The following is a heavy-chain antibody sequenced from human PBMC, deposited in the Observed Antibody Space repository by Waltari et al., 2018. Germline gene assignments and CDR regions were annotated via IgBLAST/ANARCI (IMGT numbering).Heavy chain of an antibody. J-gene: IGHJ1*01. D-gene: IGHD2-21*02. V-gene: IGHV1-24*01. Sequence: QVQLVQSGAEVRKPGASVKVSCKVSGDTLTELSFHWVRQAPGKGLEWIGGFDPEEGELIYAQNFQGRVTMTEDTSTDSAYMELSSLISEDTAVYYCATLPLTYSGGDCPYFQHWGQGTLVTVSS. CDR1: GDTLTELS. CDR3: ATLPLTYSGGDCPYFQH. CDR2: FDPEEGEL.